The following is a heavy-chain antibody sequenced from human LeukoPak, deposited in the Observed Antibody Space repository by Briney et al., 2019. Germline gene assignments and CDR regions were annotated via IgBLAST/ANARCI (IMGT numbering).Heavy chain of an antibody. Sequence: SETLSLTCAVSGYSISSGYYWGWIRQPPGKGLEWIGTIYHSGSTYYNPSLKSRVTISVDTSKNQFSLKLSSVTAADTAVYYCAREGSGGSCYDWGQGTLVTVSS. D-gene: IGHD2-15*01. CDR1: GYSISSGYY. J-gene: IGHJ4*02. V-gene: IGHV4-38-2*02. CDR2: IYHSGST. CDR3: AREGSGGSCYD.